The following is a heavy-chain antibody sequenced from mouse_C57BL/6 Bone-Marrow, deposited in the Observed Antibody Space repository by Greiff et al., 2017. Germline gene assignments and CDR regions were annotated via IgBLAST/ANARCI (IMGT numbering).Heavy chain of an antibody. CDR2: ISYDGSN. D-gene: IGHD2-3*01. Sequence: EVQVVESGPGLVKPSQSLSLTCSVTGYSITSGYYWHWIRQFPGNKLEWMGYISYDGSNNYNPSLKNRISITRDTSNNQFFLKLNSVTTEDTATYYCADGYTAYWGQGTLVTVSA. CDR1: GYSITSGYY. J-gene: IGHJ3*01. CDR3: ADGYTAY. V-gene: IGHV3-6*01.